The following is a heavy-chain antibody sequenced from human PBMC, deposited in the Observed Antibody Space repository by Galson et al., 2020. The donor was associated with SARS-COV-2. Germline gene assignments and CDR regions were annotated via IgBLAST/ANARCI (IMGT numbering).Heavy chain of an antibody. CDR3: ARALLYETNYYWYLDL. V-gene: IGHV5-51*01. CDR1: GYDFSGSW. D-gene: IGHD3-16*02. CDR2: IYPGDSDT. J-gene: IGHJ2*01. Sequence: ESLNISCKGSGYDFSGSWIAWVRRMPGKGLAWMGVIYPGDSDTKYSPSFQGQVTISADKYISTVYLQWSSLQASDTAMYYCARALLYETNYYWYLDLWGRGTLVTAS.